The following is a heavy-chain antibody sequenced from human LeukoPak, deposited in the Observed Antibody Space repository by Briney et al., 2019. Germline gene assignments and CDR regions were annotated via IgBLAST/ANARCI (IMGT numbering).Heavy chain of an antibody. J-gene: IGHJ4*02. Sequence: PGRSLRLSCAASGFTFSSYGMHWVRQAPGKGLEWVAVISYDGSNKYYADSVKGRFTISRDNSKNTLYLQMNSLRAEDTAVYYCAKDTAMATDTLDYWGQGTLVTVSS. D-gene: IGHD5-18*01. CDR3: AKDTAMATDTLDY. CDR1: GFTFSSYG. CDR2: ISYDGSNK. V-gene: IGHV3-30*18.